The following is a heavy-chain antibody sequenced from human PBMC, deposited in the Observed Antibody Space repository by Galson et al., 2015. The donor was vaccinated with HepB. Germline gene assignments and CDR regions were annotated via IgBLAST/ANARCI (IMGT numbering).Heavy chain of an antibody. CDR1: GCTFTSYG. Sequence: SVKVSCKASGCTFTSYGISWVRQAPGQGLEWMGWISAYNGTTNYAQKLQGRVTMTTDTSTSTAYMELRSLRSDDTAVYCCARAWLVVVPGAIPDAFDIWGQGTMVTVSS. J-gene: IGHJ3*02. V-gene: IGHV1-18*04. CDR3: ARAWLVVVPGAIPDAFDI. D-gene: IGHD2-2*01. CDR2: ISAYNGTT.